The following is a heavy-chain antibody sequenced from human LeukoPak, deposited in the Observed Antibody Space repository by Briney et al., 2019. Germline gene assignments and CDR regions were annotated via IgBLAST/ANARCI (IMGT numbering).Heavy chain of an antibody. V-gene: IGHV4-59*01. CDR2: IYYSGST. D-gene: IGHD2-2*01. Sequence: SETLSLTCTVSGASISSYYWSWIRQSPGKGLEWIGYIYYSGSTNYNPSLKSRVTISVDTSKNQFSLKLSSVTAADTAVYYCARAGTRGPYCSSTSCYPAAEHNWFDPWGQGTLVTVSS. CDR3: ARAGTRGPYCSSTSCYPAAEHNWFDP. CDR1: GASISSYY. J-gene: IGHJ5*02.